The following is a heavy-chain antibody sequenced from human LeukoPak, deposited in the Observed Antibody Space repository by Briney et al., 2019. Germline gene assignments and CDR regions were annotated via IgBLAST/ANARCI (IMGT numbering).Heavy chain of an antibody. CDR2: IYTSGGS. Sequence: RASETLSLTCTVSGGSISYYYWTWIRQPAGKGLEWIGRIYTSGGSNYNPSLKSRVTMSVDTSKNQFSLTLSSVTAADTAVYYCARVEISWNRVDYWGQGTLVTVSS. D-gene: IGHD1-1*01. CDR1: GGSISYYY. J-gene: IGHJ4*02. CDR3: ARVEISWNRVDY. V-gene: IGHV4-4*07.